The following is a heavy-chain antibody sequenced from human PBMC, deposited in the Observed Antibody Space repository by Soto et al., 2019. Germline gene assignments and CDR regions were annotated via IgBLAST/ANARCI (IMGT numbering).Heavy chain of an antibody. Sequence: PGVSLKISCKGSGYSFTSYWIGWVRQMTGKGLEWMGIIYPGDSDTRYSPSFQGQVTISADKSISTAYLQWSSLKASDTAMYYCARRGTGTTKFDYYYMDVWGKGTTVTVSS. CDR1: GYSFTSYW. D-gene: IGHD1-7*01. V-gene: IGHV5-51*01. J-gene: IGHJ6*03. CDR3: ARRGTGTTKFDYYYMDV. CDR2: IYPGDSDT.